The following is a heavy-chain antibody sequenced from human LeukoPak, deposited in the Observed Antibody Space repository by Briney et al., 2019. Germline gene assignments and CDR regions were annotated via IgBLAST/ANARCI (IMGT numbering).Heavy chain of an antibody. CDR2: IYYSGST. Sequence: PSETLSLTCTVSGGSISSYYWSWIRQPPGKGLGWIGYIYYSGSTNYNPSLKSRVTISVDTSKNQFSLKLSSVTAADTAVYYCARQLYYDILTGDYYFDYWGQGTLVTVSS. CDR1: GGSISSYY. V-gene: IGHV4-59*08. CDR3: ARQLYYDILTGDYYFDY. D-gene: IGHD3-9*01. J-gene: IGHJ4*02.